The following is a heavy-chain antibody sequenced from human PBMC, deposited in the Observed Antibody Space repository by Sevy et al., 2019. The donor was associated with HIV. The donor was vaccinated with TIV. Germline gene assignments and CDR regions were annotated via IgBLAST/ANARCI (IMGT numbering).Heavy chain of an antibody. CDR2: IGRTGRP. D-gene: IGHD3-16*01. V-gene: IGHV4-34*01. Sequence: SETLSLTCAAYGVSFGDYSWTWIRQSPGKGLEWIGEIGRTGRPNFNPSLNGRVTISLDMSKSQCSLKLNSVTAADAAVYYCVRSLGRKFVSYSYYMDVWGKGSTVTVSS. CDR1: GVSFGDYS. CDR3: VRSLGRKFVSYSYYMDV. J-gene: IGHJ6*03.